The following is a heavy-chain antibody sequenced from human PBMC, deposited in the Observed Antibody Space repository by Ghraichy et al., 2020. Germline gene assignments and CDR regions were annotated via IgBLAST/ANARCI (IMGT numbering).Heavy chain of an antibody. V-gene: IGHV3-30*03. D-gene: IGHD5-18*01. Sequence: GGSLRLSCAASGFTFSSYGMHWVRQAPGKGLEWVAVISYDGSNKYYADSVKGRFTISRDNSKNTLYLQMNSLRAEDTAVYYCARRGYSYGYYYMDVWGKGTTVTVSS. J-gene: IGHJ6*03. CDR3: ARRGYSYGYYYMDV. CDR1: GFTFSSYG. CDR2: ISYDGSNK.